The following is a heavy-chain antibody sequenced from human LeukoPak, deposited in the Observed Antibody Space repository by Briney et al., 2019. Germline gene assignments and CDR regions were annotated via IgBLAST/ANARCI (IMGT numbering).Heavy chain of an antibody. V-gene: IGHV1-18*01. D-gene: IGHD3-10*01. CDR1: GYTFTSYG. CDR2: ISAYNGNT. J-gene: IGHJ6*02. CDR3: ARDLDAPATSQDYGSGRCMDV. Sequence: ASVKLSCKASGYTFTSYGISWVRQAPGQGLEWMGWISAYNGNTNYAQKLQGRVTMTTDTSTSTAYMELRSLRSDDTAVYYCARDLDAPATSQDYGSGRCMDVWGQGTTVTVSS.